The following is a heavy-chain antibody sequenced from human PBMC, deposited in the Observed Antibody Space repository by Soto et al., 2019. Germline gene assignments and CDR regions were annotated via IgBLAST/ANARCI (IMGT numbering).Heavy chain of an antibody. CDR1: GFTFSASD. V-gene: IGHV3-13*01. Sequence: EVQLVESGGGLVQPGGSLRLSCAASGFTFSASDMHWVRQAPGKGLEWVAAIGTLHDTFYPDSVKGRFTISRENAKNSWDLQIDSQRADDTAVYYCARQASYWHGGGGWLDPCGQGVLVTVSS. CDR2: IGTLHDT. J-gene: IGHJ5*02. CDR3: ARQASYWHGGGGWLDP. D-gene: IGHD2-8*02.